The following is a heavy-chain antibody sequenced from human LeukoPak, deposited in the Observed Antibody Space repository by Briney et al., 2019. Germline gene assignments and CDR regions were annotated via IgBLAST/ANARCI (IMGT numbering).Heavy chain of an antibody. D-gene: IGHD4-23*01. V-gene: IGHV1-18*01. CDR2: ISAYNGNT. Sequence: ASVKVSCKASGGTFSSYAISWVRQAPGQGLEWMGWISAYNGNTNYAQKLQGRVTMTTDTSTSTAYMELRSLRSDDTAVYYCARDRLRWPKIDYWGQGTLVTVSS. CDR1: GGTFSSYA. CDR3: ARDRLRWPKIDY. J-gene: IGHJ4*02.